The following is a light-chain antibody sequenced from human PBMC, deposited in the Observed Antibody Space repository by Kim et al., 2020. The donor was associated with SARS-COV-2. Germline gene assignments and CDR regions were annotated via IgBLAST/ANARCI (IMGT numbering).Light chain of an antibody. CDR3: MQTLQTPYT. Sequence: DIVMTQSPLSQPVTPGEPASISCRSGQSLLYINGYNYLNWYLQKPGQSPQAVINLGSVRASGVPDRFSGSGSGTDFTLKISRVEAEDVGVYYCMQTLQTPYTFGQGTKLEIK. CDR1: QSLLYINGYNY. V-gene: IGKV2-28*01. J-gene: IGKJ2*01. CDR2: LGS.